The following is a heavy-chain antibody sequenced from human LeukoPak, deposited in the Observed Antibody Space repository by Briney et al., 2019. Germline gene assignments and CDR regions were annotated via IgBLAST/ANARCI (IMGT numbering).Heavy chain of an antibody. Sequence: SETLSLTCTVSGGSISSFYWSWIRQPPGRGLEWIGYIYYRGSTNYNPSLESRVTISVDTSKNRFSLKLTSVTAADTAVYYCARMSVVAGSRTFDYWGQGTLVTVSS. CDR3: ARMSVVAGSRTFDY. V-gene: IGHV4-59*01. CDR2: IYYRGST. D-gene: IGHD6-19*01. CDR1: GGSISSFY. J-gene: IGHJ4*02.